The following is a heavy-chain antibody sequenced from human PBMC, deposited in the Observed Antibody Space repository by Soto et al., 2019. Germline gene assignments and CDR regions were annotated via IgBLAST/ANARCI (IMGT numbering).Heavy chain of an antibody. J-gene: IGHJ4*02. CDR2: VSPKSGGT. D-gene: IGHD4-17*01. CDR1: GYTFTGYY. V-gene: IGHV1-2*02. CDR3: AREMAMTTVTSPAY. Sequence: ASVKVSCKASGYTFTGYYIHWVLQAPGQGLEWMGWVSPKSGGTNYVEKFQGRVTMTRDTTISTAYMEMRGLRSDDTAVYYCAREMAMTTVTSPAYWGQGTLVTVSS.